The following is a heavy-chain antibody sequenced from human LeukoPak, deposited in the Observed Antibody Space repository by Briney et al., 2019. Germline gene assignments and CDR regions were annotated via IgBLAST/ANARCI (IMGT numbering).Heavy chain of an antibody. Sequence: GGSLRLSCAASGFTFSSYVMSWVRQAPGKGLEWVSAISGNGGSTYYADSVKGRFTISRDNSKNTLYLQMNSLRAEDTAVYYCAKCDIVVVPAAIADYWGQGTLVTVSS. D-gene: IGHD2-2*01. CDR2: ISGNGGST. V-gene: IGHV3-23*01. CDR1: GFTFSSYV. J-gene: IGHJ4*02. CDR3: AKCDIVVVPAAIADY.